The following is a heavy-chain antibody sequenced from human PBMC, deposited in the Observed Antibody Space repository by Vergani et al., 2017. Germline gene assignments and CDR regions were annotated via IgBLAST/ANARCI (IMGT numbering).Heavy chain of an antibody. CDR3: ARRMPAMAFDF. V-gene: IGHV4-38-2*01. Sequence: QVQLQETGPGLVKTPETLSLTCAVSGYSINSGYYWGWIRQPPGKGLELIALIYHTGNTYYNPSLRRRLTISLDPSKNQFSLSLASVTAADTALYYCARRMPAMAFDFWGQGTLVTVSS. CDR2: IYHTGNT. J-gene: IGHJ4*02. CDR1: GYSINSGYY. D-gene: IGHD5-24*01.